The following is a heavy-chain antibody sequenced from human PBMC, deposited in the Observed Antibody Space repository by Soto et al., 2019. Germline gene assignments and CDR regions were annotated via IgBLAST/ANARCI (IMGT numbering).Heavy chain of an antibody. Sequence: SGGSLRLSCAASGFTFSSYWMSWVRQAPGKGLEWVANIKQDGSEKYYVDSVKGRFTISRDNAKNSLYLQMNSLRAEDTAVYYCARELYTIFGGNSYAFDIWGQGTMVTVSS. CDR3: ARELYTIFGGNSYAFDI. D-gene: IGHD2-21*02. V-gene: IGHV3-7*03. CDR1: GFTFSSYW. CDR2: IKQDGSEK. J-gene: IGHJ3*02.